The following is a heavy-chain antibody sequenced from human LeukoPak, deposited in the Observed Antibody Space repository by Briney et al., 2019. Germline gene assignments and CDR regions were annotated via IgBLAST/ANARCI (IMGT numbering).Heavy chain of an antibody. V-gene: IGHV3-30*02. J-gene: IGHJ4*02. D-gene: IGHD1-1*01. CDR3: VRDYNWGFDY. CDR2: IRNDGSNH. Sequence: GGSLRLSCAASGFTVSSKYMTWVRQAPGKGLEWVAFIRNDGSNHYYADSVKGRFTISRDNSKNNVYLQMYSLRVEDTSIYYCVRDYNWGFDYWGQGTVVTVSS. CDR1: GFTVSSKY.